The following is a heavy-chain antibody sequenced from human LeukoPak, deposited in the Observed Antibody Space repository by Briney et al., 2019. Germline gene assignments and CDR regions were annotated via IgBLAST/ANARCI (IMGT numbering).Heavy chain of an antibody. CDR2: FDPEDGET. Sequence: ASVKVSCMVSGYTLTELSMHWVRQAPGKGLEWMGGFDPEDGETIYAQKFQGRVTMTEDTSTDTAYMELSSLRSEDTAVYYCATRSSGWSHYIYWGQGTLVTVSS. J-gene: IGHJ4*02. D-gene: IGHD6-19*01. CDR1: GYTLTELS. CDR3: ATRSSGWSHYIY. V-gene: IGHV1-24*01.